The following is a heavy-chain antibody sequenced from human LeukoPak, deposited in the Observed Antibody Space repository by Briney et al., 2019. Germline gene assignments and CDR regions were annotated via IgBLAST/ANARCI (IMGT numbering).Heavy chain of an antibody. CDR1: GFTFSSYG. D-gene: IGHD6-19*01. Sequence: GGSLRLSCAASGFTFSSYGMHWVRQAPGKGLEWVAVIWYDGSNKYYADSVKGRFTISSDNSKNTLYLQMNSLRAEDTAVYYCARGGAVAGLDYWGQGTLVTVSS. V-gene: IGHV3-33*01. CDR3: ARGGAVAGLDY. CDR2: IWYDGSNK. J-gene: IGHJ4*02.